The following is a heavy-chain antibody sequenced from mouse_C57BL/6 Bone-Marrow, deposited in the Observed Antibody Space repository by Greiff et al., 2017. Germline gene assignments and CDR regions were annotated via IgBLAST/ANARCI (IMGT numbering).Heavy chain of an antibody. V-gene: IGHV1-18*01. CDR3: ARCYYGNYDY. D-gene: IGHD2-1*01. J-gene: IGHJ2*01. Sequence: EVQLQQSGPELVKPGASVQIPCKASGSTFTDYNLDWVQQSHGKSLEWIGDINPNNGGTISNQKFKGKATFTVDKSSSTAYMERRSLTSEDTAVYYCARCYYGNYDYWGQGTTLTVSS. CDR2: INPNNGGT. CDR1: GSTFTDYN.